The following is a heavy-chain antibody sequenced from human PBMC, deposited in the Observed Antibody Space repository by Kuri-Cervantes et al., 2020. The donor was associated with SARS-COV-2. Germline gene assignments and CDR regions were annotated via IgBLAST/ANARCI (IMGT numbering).Heavy chain of an antibody. V-gene: IGHV6-1*01. CDR1: GDSVSRNSAA. CDR2: TYYRSKWYN. Sequence: SETLSLTCAISGDSVSRNSAAWNWIRQSPSRGLEWLGRTYYRSKWYNDYAVSVKSRIIINSDTSKNQFSLQLNSVTPEDTAVYYCARASGSGCYSGRYYYYGMDVWGQGTTVTVSS. CDR3: ARASGSGCYSGRYYYYGMDV. D-gene: IGHD6-19*01. J-gene: IGHJ6*02.